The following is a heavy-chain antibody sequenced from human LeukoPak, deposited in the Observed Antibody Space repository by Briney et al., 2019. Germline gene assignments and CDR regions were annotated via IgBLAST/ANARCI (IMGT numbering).Heavy chain of an antibody. D-gene: IGHD2-2*01. CDR1: GYTFTSYG. J-gene: IGHJ4*02. V-gene: IGHV1-69*13. CDR2: IIPIFGTA. CDR3: ARDRVVPAAMSGTAFGY. Sequence: EASVKVSCKASGYTFTSYGISWVRQAPGQGLEWMGGIIPIFGTANYAQKFQGRVTITADESTSTAYMELSSLRSEDTAVYYCARDRVVPAAMSGTAFGYWGQGTLVTVSS.